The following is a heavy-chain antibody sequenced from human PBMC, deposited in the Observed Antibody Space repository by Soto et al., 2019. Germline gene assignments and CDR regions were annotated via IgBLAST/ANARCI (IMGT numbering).Heavy chain of an antibody. CDR1: GFTVNSNY. V-gene: IGHV3-53*04. J-gene: IGHJ3*02. D-gene: IGHD4-17*01. CDR3: ARDDYGGYNASDI. CDR2: IYSSGSA. Sequence: GSLRLSCAVSGFTVNSNYMSWVRQAPGKGLEWVSVIYSSGSAYYLDSVKGRFTISRHTSKNTLYLQMNSLRVEDTAVYYCARDDYGGYNASDIWGQGTMVTVSS.